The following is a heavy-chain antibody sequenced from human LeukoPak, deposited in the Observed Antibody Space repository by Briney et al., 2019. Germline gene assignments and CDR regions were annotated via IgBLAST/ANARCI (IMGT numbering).Heavy chain of an antibody. CDR1: GGPISSYW. Sequence: PSETLSLTCTVSGGPISSYWWNWIRQPPGKGLEWIGYIYHSGSTNYNPSLKSRVTISVDTSKNQFSLKVCSVTAGDSAVYYCASRLYGYSGGWYDYWGQGSLVTVSS. J-gene: IGHJ4*02. CDR2: IYHSGST. D-gene: IGHD6-19*01. CDR3: ASRLYGYSGGWYDY. V-gene: IGHV4-59*01.